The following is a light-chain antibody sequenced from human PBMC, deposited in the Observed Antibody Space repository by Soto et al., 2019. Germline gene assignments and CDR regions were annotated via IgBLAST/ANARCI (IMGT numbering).Light chain of an antibody. J-gene: IGKJ5*01. Sequence: VLTQSPGTLSLSPGERATLSCRASQSVSSSYLAWYQQKPGQAPRLLIYGAFSRATGIPDRFSGSGSGTDFTLTISSLEPEELGVYYCQQYGSQITIGQGTRLE. CDR3: QQYGSQIT. CDR2: GAF. V-gene: IGKV3-20*01. CDR1: QSVSSSY.